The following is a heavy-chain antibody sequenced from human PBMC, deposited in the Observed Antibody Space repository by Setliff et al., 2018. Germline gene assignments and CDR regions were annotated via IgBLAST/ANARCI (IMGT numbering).Heavy chain of an antibody. Sequence: SETLSLTCTVSGGSVTSYYWSWIRRPAGKGLEWIGRVFVDGSTNYNPSLKSRVTMSVDTSKNQFSLKLTSVTAADTAIYYCARGTSSDWAAWFDPWSQGILVTVPQ. V-gene: IGHV4-4*07. CDR1: GGSVTSYY. CDR2: VFVDGST. J-gene: IGHJ5*02. CDR3: ARGTSSDWAAWFDP. D-gene: IGHD3-22*01.